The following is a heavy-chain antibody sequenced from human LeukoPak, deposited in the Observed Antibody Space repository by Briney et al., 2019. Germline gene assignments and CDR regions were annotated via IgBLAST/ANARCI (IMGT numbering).Heavy chain of an antibody. V-gene: IGHV3-23*01. J-gene: IGHJ4*02. D-gene: IGHD1-1*01. CDR1: GFTFSSYA. Sequence: PGGSLRLSCAASGFTFSSYAMSWVRQAPGKGLEWVSTISDSGSSTYYTDSVKGRFTISRDSSKNTLYLQMNSLRAEDTAVYYCAKALGSQQFDFWGQGTLVTVSS. CDR3: AKALGSQQFDF. CDR2: ISDSGSST.